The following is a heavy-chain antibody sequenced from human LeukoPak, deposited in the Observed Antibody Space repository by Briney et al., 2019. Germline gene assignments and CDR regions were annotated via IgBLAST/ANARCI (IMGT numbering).Heavy chain of an antibody. D-gene: IGHD6-13*01. CDR3: TQNLVAAAGDH. V-gene: IGHV3-7*01. J-gene: IGHJ4*02. Sequence: GALRLSRAASGFTFSNYWMTWVRQAPGKGLEWVANIKPDGSVGYYVDSVRGRFIISRDNAGNSLYLQMNSLRVEDTAVYYCTQNLVAAAGDHWGQGTLLIVSS. CDR2: IKPDGSVG. CDR1: GFTFSNYW.